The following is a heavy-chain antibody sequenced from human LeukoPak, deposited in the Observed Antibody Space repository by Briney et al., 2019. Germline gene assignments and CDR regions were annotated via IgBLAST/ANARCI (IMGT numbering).Heavy chain of an antibody. CDR1: GFTFSSYA. V-gene: IGHV3-23*01. CDR3: AKDRRQTNYDYGPSPIGY. J-gene: IGHJ4*02. D-gene: IGHD4-17*01. CDR2: ISGSGGST. Sequence: GGSLRLSCAASGFTFSSYAMSWVRQAPGKGLEWVSAISGSGGSTYYADSVKGRFTISRDNSKNTLYLQMNSLRAEDTAVYYCAKDRRQTNYDYGPSPIGYWGQGTLVTVSS.